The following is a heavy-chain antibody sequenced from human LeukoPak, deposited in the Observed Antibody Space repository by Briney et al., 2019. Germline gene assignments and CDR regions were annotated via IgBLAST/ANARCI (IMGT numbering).Heavy chain of an antibody. CDR2: ISYDGSNK. Sequence: KPGRSLRLSCAASGFTFSSYAMHWVRQAPGKGLEWVAVISYDGSNKYYADSVKGRFTISRDNSKNTLYLQMNSLRAEDTAVYYCARAGYCSGGSCYDAFDIWGQGTMVTVSS. CDR3: ARAGYCSGGSCYDAFDI. V-gene: IGHV3-30-3*01. J-gene: IGHJ3*02. D-gene: IGHD2-15*01. CDR1: GFTFSSYA.